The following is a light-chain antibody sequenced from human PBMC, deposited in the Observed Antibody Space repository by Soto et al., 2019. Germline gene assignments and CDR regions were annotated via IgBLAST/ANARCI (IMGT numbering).Light chain of an antibody. V-gene: IGLV1-40*01. J-gene: IGLJ3*02. Sequence: QSVLTQPPSVSGAPGQMVTISCTWSSSNTGSPYDVHWYQQLPGTAPKLLIYSNTNRPSGVPDRFSGSKSGASASLAITGLQTEDEADYYCQSYDSSLSGWVFGGGTKLTVL. CDR1: SSNTGSPYD. CDR3: QSYDSSLSGWV. CDR2: SNT.